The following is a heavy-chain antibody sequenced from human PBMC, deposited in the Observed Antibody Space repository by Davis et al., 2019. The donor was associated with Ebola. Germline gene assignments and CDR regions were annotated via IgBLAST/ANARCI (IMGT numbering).Heavy chain of an antibody. CDR1: GGTFSSYA. V-gene: IGHV1-69*13. CDR2: IIPIFGTA. Sequence: SVKVSCKASGGTFSSYAISWVRQAPGQGLEWMGGIIPIFGTANYAQKFQGRVTITADESTSTAYMELSSLRSEDTAVYYCAKDYSNHRGVLDNWGQGTLVTVSS. CDR3: AKDYSNHRGVLDN. J-gene: IGHJ4*02. D-gene: IGHD4-11*01.